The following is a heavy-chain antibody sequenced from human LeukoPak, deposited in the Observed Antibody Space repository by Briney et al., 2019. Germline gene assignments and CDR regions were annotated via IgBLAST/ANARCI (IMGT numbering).Heavy chain of an antibody. D-gene: IGHD6-13*01. V-gene: IGHV1-2*02. CDR2: INPNSGGT. CDR1: GYTFSGYY. Sequence: ASVTVSCKASGYTFSGYYIHWVRQTPGQGLEWMAWINPNSGGTNFAQKFQGRVTMTRDTSISTAYMELRSLDSDDTAVYYCARGYPLSTTAAGTYFQHWGQGTLVTVSS. CDR3: ARGYPLSTTAAGTYFQH. J-gene: IGHJ1*01.